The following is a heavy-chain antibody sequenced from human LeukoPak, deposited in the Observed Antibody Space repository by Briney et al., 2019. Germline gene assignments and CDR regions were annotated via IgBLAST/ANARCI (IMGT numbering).Heavy chain of an antibody. CDR3: AKLWGFGELQFDY. CDR2: ISYDGSNK. D-gene: IGHD3-10*01. J-gene: IGHJ4*02. CDR1: GFTFSRYG. V-gene: IGHV3-30*18. Sequence: GGSLRLSCAATGFTFSRYGMHWARQAPGKGLEWVAQISYDGSNKHYGDSVKGRFTIARDNSKNTLFPQMNSLRAEDTAVYYCAKLWGFGELQFDYWGQGTLVTVSS.